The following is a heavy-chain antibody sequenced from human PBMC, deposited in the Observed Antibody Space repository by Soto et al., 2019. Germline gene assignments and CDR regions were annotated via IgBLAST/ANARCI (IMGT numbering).Heavy chain of an antibody. D-gene: IGHD6-13*01. CDR2: IIPIFGTA. Sequence: ASVKVSCKASGGTFSSYAISWVRQAPGQGLEWMGGIIPIFGTANYAQKFQGRVTITADESTSTAYMELSSLRSEDTAVYYCARSISSWSHYYYYGMDVWGQGTTVTVSS. CDR3: ARSISSWSHYYYYGMDV. V-gene: IGHV1-69*13. J-gene: IGHJ6*02. CDR1: GGTFSSYA.